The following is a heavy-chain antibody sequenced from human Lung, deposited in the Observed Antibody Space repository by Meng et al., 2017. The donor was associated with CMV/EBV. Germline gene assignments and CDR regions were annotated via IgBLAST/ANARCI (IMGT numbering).Heavy chain of an antibody. CDR3: ASGTPGRSYCDY. CDR1: GYTFGSYG. Sequence: VRKPAASGTVSCKASGYTFGSYGICWVRQAPGQGLEWMGWFVNYVDTYPAPKFQGRVTMTTDTHTNTAFMELRSLTSDDTAVYYCASGTPGRSYCDYWGQGTLVTVSS. J-gene: IGHJ4*02. V-gene: IGHV1-18*01. D-gene: IGHD2-15*01. CDR2: FVNYVDT.